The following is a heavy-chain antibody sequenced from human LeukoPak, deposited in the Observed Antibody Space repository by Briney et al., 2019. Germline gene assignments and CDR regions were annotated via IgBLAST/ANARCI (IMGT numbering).Heavy chain of an antibody. CDR1: GYTFTTYD. D-gene: IGHD6-13*01. Sequence: ASVKVSCKASGYTFTTYDINWVRQATGQGLEWMGWKNPNSENTGYAQKFQGRVNMTRNISTGTAYMELSSLKSEDTAVYYCATSLAAAGTGGYYFDYWGQGTLVTVSS. V-gene: IGHV1-8*01. CDR2: KNPNSENT. J-gene: IGHJ4*02. CDR3: ATSLAAAGTGGYYFDY.